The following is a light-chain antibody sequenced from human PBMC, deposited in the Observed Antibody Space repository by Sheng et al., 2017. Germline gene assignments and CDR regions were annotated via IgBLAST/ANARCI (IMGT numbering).Light chain of an antibody. CDR2: RND. CDR1: SSNIGSNY. J-gene: IGLJ2*01. V-gene: IGLV1-47*01. Sequence: QSVLTQPPSASGTPGQRVTIFCSGSSSNIGSNYVYWYQQLPRTAPKLLIYRNDQRPSGVPDRFSGSKSGTSASLAISGLRSEDEADYYCATWDDTLSGPVFGGGTKLAVL. CDR3: ATWDDTLSGPV.